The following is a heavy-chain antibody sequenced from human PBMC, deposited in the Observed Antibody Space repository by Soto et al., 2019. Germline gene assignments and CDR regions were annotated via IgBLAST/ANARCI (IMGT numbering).Heavy chain of an antibody. CDR2: IYPGDSDT. D-gene: IGHD6-19*01. V-gene: IGHV5-51*01. Sequence: PGESLKISCKGSGYSFTSYWIGWVRQMAGKGLEWMGIIYPGDSDTKYSPSFQGQVTISADKSISTAYLQWSSLKASDTAMYYCARRPRAPQWLVPDYWGQGTLVTVSS. CDR3: ARRPRAPQWLVPDY. CDR1: GYSFTSYW. J-gene: IGHJ4*02.